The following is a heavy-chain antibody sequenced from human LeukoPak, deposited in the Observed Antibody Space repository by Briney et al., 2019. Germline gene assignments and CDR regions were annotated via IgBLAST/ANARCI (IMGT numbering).Heavy chain of an antibody. V-gene: IGHV3-9*01. CDR2: ISWNSGSI. Sequence: PGRSLRLPCAASGFTFDDYAMHWVRQAPGKGLEWVSGISWNSGSIGYADSVKGRFTISRDNAKNSLYLQMNSLRAEDTALYYCAKGGAIFGPFDPWGQGTLVTVSS. CDR1: GFTFDDYA. D-gene: IGHD3-3*01. J-gene: IGHJ5*02. CDR3: AKGGAIFGPFDP.